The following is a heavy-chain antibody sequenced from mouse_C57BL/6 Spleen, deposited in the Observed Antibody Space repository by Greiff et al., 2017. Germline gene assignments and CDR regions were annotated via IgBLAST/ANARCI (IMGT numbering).Heavy chain of an antibody. CDR2: ISDGGSYT. CDR3: ARDLYYDYDGTPFAY. V-gene: IGHV5-4*01. Sequence: EVHLVESGGGLVKPGGSLKLSCAASGFTFSSYAMSWVRQTPEKRLEWVATISDGGSYTNYPDNVKGRFTISRDNAKNNLDLQMSHLKSEDTAMYYCARDLYYDYDGTPFAYWGQGTLVTVSA. J-gene: IGHJ3*01. D-gene: IGHD2-4*01. CDR1: GFTFSSYA.